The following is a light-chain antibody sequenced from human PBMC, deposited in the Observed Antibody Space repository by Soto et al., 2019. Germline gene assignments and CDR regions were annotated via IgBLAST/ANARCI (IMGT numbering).Light chain of an antibody. CDR1: QSISSS. CDR2: AAS. CDR3: QQSYSTPYT. Sequence: DIQLTQSPSSLSASVGDRVTITCRASQSISSSLNWYQQKPGKAPNLLIYAASSLQSGVPSRFSGSGSGTDFTLTIGSLQPEDFATYYCQQSYSTPYTFGQGTKLEIK. V-gene: IGKV1-39*01. J-gene: IGKJ2*01.